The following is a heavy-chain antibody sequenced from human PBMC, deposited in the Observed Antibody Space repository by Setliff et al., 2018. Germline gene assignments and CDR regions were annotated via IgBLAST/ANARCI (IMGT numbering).Heavy chain of an antibody. CDR3: ARGPLDFVVTPAAAKFDY. CDR1: GYTFTNFG. J-gene: IGHJ4*02. Sequence: ASVKVSCKTSGYTFTNFGINWVRQAPGQGLEWMGWNSAYAQKFQGRVTMTTDTLTSTAYMELRSLRSDDTAVYYCARGPLDFVVTPAAAKFDYWGQGTLVTVSS. D-gene: IGHD2-2*01. CDR2: NSA. V-gene: IGHV1-18*01.